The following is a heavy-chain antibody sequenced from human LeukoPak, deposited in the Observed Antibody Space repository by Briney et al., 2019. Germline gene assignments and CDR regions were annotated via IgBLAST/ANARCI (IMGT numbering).Heavy chain of an antibody. CDR1: GGSFSGYY. J-gene: IGHJ4*02. CDR2: INHSGST. D-gene: IGHD5/OR15-5a*01. CDR3: ARVIQGTFSVVYYFDY. Sequence: SETLSLTCAVYGGSFSGYYWSWIRQPPGKGLEWIGEINHSGSTNYNPSLKSRVTISVDTSKNQFSLKLSSVTAADTAVYYCARVIQGTFSVVYYFDYWGQGTLVTVSS. V-gene: IGHV4-34*01.